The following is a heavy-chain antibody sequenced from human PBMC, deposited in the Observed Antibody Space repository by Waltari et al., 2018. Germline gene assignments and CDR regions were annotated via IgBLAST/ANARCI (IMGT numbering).Heavy chain of an antibody. CDR3: AKGVDYYAPWDY. CDR1: GFTFSSYA. J-gene: IGHJ4*02. CDR2: IYSGGST. V-gene: IGHV3-23*03. Sequence: EVQLLESGGGLVQPGGSLRLSCAASGFTFSSYAMRWVRQAPGKGLEWVSVIYSGGSTYYADSVKGRFTISRDNSKNTLYLQMNSLRAEDTAVYYCAKGVDYYAPWDYWGQGTLVTVSS. D-gene: IGHD3-10*01.